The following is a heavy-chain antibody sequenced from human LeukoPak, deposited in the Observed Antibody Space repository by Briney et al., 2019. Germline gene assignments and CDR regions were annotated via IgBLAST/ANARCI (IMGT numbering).Heavy chain of an antibody. CDR1: GGSISSSSYF. D-gene: IGHD3-10*01. Sequence: SETLSLTCTVSGGSISSSSYFWGWIRQPPGKGLEWIGSIYYSGSTYYNPSLKSRVTISVDTSKNQFSLKLSSVTAADTAVYYCARSSSGSYSPFDYWGQGTLVTVSS. CDR2: IYYSGST. CDR3: ARSSSGSYSPFDY. J-gene: IGHJ4*02. V-gene: IGHV4-39*07.